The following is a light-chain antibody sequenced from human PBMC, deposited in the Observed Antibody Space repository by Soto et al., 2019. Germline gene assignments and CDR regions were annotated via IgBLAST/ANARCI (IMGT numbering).Light chain of an antibody. CDR3: SSYTSNTPRLV. Sequence: QSALTQPASVSGSPGQSITISCTGTSSDVGGYNYVSWYQHHPDKAPKLMIYDVNNRPSGVSNRFSGSKSGNTASLTISGLQAAEEAAYYCSSYTSNTPRLVFGGGTKLTVL. CDR1: SSDVGGYNY. V-gene: IGLV2-14*03. CDR2: DVN. J-gene: IGLJ2*01.